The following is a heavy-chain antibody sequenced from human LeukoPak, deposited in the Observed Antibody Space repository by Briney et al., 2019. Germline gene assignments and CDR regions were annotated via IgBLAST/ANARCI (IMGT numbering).Heavy chain of an antibody. Sequence: SETLSLTCGVSGHSMISDYYWGWIRQPPGKGLEWIGSIYHSGGTHYNPSLKSRVTISVDTSKNQFSLKLSSVTASDTAIYYCARNVSADFSNRHHKWFDPWGQGTLVTVSS. D-gene: IGHD2-8*01. CDR2: IYHSGGT. V-gene: IGHV4-38-2*01. CDR3: ARNVSADFSNRHHKWFDP. J-gene: IGHJ5*02. CDR1: GHSMISDYY.